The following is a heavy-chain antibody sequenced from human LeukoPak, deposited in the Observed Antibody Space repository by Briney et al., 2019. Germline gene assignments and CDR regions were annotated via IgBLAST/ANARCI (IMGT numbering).Heavy chain of an antibody. CDR1: GFTFSSHA. V-gene: IGHV3-48*01. CDR2: ISSSSSTI. D-gene: IGHD2-21*02. J-gene: IGHJ4*02. CDR3: ARDLRVTAIPDFDY. Sequence: PGGSLRLSCAVSGFTFSSHAMSWVRQAPGKGLEWISYISSSSSTIYYADSVKGRFTISRDNAKNSLYLQMNSLGAEDTAVYYCARDLRVTAIPDFDYWGQGTLVTVSS.